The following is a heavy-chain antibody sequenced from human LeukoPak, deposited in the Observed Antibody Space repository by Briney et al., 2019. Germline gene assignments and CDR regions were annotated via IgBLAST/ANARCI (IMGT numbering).Heavy chain of an antibody. J-gene: IGHJ4*02. Sequence: GGSLRLSCAASGFTFSSYEMNWVRQAPGKGLEWVSYISSSGSTIYYADSVKGRFTISRDNAKNSLYLRMNSLRAEDTAVYYCARGGYYDYVWGSYRPHWGQGTLVTVSS. D-gene: IGHD3-16*02. CDR3: ARGGYYDYVWGSYRPH. V-gene: IGHV3-48*03. CDR2: ISSSGSTI. CDR1: GFTFSSYE.